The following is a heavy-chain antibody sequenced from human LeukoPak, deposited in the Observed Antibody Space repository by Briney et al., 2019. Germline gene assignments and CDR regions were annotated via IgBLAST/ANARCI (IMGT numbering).Heavy chain of an antibody. D-gene: IGHD1-20*01. J-gene: IGHJ2*01. CDR1: GXTFSSYG. CDR3: ARGVFAGDLLTGYWYFDL. Sequence: GGSLRLSCAASGXTFSSYGFHWVRQAPGKGLEWVALIWYDGSNKNYVDSVRGRFTISRDNSKNTVYLQMNSLRAEDTAVYYCARGVFAGDLLTGYWYFDLWGRGTLVTVSS. V-gene: IGHV3-33*01. CDR2: IWYDGSNK.